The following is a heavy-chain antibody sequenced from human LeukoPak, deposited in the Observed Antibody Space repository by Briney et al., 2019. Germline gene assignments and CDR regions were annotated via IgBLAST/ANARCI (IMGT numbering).Heavy chain of an antibody. J-gene: IGHJ3*02. D-gene: IGHD1-26*01. CDR1: GFIFSSYW. Sequence: GGSLRLSCAASGFIFSSYWMSWVRQAPGKGLEWVSGISGNSGTTYYADSVKGRFTISRDNSKDTLYLQMNSLRAEDTAVYYCAKDRLSGSYYDRAFDIWGQGTMVTVSS. CDR3: AKDRLSGSYYDRAFDI. CDR2: ISGNSGTT. V-gene: IGHV3-23*01.